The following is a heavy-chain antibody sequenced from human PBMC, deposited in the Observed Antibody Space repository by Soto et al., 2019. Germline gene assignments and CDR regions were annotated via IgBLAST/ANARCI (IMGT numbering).Heavy chain of an antibody. J-gene: IGHJ3*02. Sequence: SETLSLTCAVYGGSFSGYYWSWIRQPPGKGLEWIGEINHSGSTNYNPSLKSRVTISVDTSKNQFSLKLSSVTAADTAVYYCARGVADWTYYDFWSGYRDDAFDIWGQGTMVTVPS. CDR3: ARGVADWTYYDFWSGYRDDAFDI. CDR1: GGSFSGYY. CDR2: INHSGST. D-gene: IGHD3-3*01. V-gene: IGHV4-34*01.